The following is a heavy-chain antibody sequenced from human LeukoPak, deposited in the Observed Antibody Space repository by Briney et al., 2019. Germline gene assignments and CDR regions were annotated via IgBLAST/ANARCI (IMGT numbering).Heavy chain of an antibody. CDR3: ARASTVTTPDDAFDI. Sequence: SETLSLTCTVSGVSISSGDYYWSWIRQPPGKGLEWIGYIYYSGSTNYNPSLKSRVTISVDTSKNQFSLKLSSVTAADTAVYYCARASTVTTPDDAFDIWGQGTMVTVSS. CDR2: IYYSGST. CDR1: GVSISSGDYY. D-gene: IGHD4-17*01. J-gene: IGHJ3*02. V-gene: IGHV4-61*08.